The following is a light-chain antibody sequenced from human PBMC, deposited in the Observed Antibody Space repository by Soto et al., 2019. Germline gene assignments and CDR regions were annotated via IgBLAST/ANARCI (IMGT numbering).Light chain of an antibody. J-gene: IGLJ2*01. V-gene: IGLV2-14*01. CDR3: NSFTTSDTWV. CDR2: EVI. Sequence: QSALTQPASVSGSPGQSITISCTGTSNDVGAYNFVSWYQQHPGRAPKLMIYEVINRPSGVSVRFSGSKSGNTASLTISGLQAEDEADYYCNSFTTSDTWVFGGGTKLTVL. CDR1: SNDVGAYNF.